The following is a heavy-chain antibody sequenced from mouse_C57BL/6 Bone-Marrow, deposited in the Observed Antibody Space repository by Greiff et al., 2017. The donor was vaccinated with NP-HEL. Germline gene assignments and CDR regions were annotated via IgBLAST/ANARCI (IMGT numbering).Heavy chain of an antibody. J-gene: IGHJ2*01. CDR2: INTGSGGT. Sequence: VQLQQSGAELVRPGTSVKVSCKASGYAFTNYLIEWVKQRPGQGLEWIGVINTGSGGTNYTEKVKGTATLTTDKSSSTAYMQLSSLTSEVSVVYFLASLGFYYLDYWGQGTTLTGSS. V-gene: IGHV1-54*01. CDR3: ASLGFYYLDY. CDR1: GYAFTNYL. D-gene: IGHD1-1*02.